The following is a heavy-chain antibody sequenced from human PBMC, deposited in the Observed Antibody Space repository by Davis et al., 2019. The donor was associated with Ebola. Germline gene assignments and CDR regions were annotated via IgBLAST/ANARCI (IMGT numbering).Heavy chain of an antibody. CDR2: MNPNSGNT. J-gene: IGHJ6*04. V-gene: IGHV1-18*01. CDR1: GYTFTGYD. Sequence: ASVKVSCKASGYTFTGYDINWVRQATGQGLEWMGWMNPNSGNTNYAQKLQGRVTMTTDTSTSTAYMELRSLRSDDTAVYYCARDGPVVPAAIVKRVGYYGMDVWGKGTTVTVSS. CDR3: ARDGPVVPAAIVKRVGYYGMDV. D-gene: IGHD2-2*01.